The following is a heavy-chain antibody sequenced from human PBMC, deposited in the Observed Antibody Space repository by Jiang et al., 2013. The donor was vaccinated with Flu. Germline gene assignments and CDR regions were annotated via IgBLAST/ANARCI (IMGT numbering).Heavy chain of an antibody. J-gene: IGHJ3*02. CDR2: IYTSGST. V-gene: IGHV4-61*02. Sequence: GKGLEWIGRIYTSGSTNYNPSLKSRVTISVDTSKNQFSLKLSSVTAADTAVYYCARASYYSDAFDIWGQGTMVTVSS. CDR3: ARASYYSDAFDI. D-gene: IGHD2/OR15-2a*01.